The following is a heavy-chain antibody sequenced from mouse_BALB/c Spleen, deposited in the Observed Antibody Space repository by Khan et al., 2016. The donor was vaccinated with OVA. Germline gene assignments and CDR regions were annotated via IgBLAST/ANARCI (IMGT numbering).Heavy chain of an antibody. V-gene: IGHV3-2*02. CDR1: GYSITSDYA. Sequence: EVQLVESGPGLVKPSQSLSLTCTVTGYSITSDYAWNWIRQFPGNKLEWMGFISYSGNTKYNPSLKSRFSITRDTSKNQFFLQLNSVTTEDTATYYSARGYGGDFDYWGQGTSLTVSS. D-gene: IGHD1-1*02. CDR2: ISYSGNT. CDR3: ARGYGGDFDY. J-gene: IGHJ2*02.